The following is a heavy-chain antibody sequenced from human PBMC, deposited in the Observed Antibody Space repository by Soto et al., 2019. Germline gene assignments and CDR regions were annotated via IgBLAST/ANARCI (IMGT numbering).Heavy chain of an antibody. CDR3: VSVRQPVLDYFDY. CDR2: ISPNTGGT. D-gene: IGHD3-3*01. V-gene: IGHV1-2*02. J-gene: IGHJ4*02. Sequence: ASVKVSCKTSGYAFTGFYIHWVRQAPGQGLEWMGWISPNTGGTSYAQKFQGRVTMTRDTSISTAYMELTRLRSDDTAVFYCVSVRQPVLDYFDYWGQGTLVTVSS. CDR1: GYAFTGFY.